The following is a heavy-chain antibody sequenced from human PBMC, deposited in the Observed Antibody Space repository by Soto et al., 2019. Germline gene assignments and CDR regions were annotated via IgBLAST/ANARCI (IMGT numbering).Heavy chain of an antibody. CDR3: ARELSMIVVTRNYYYYGMDF. D-gene: IGHD3-22*01. J-gene: IGHJ6*02. CDR2: ISSSSSYI. V-gene: IGHV3-21*01. CDR1: GFTFSSYS. Sequence: EVQLVESGGGVVTPGGSLRLSCAASGFTFSSYSMNWVRQAPGKGLEWVSSISSSSSYIYYADSVKGRFTISRDNAKNSLYLQMNRLRAEDTAVYYCARELSMIVVTRNYYYYGMDFCGQGTTVTVS.